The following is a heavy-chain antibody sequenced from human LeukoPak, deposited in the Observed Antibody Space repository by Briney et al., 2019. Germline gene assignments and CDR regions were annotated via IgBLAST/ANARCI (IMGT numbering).Heavy chain of an antibody. CDR3: ARPVSGSYYSFDY. Sequence: ASVKVSCKASGYTFTGYYMYWVRQAPGQGLEWMGWINPNSGGTNYAQKFQGRVTMTRNTSISTAYMELSSLRSEDTAVYYCARPVSGSYYSFDYWGQGTLVTVSS. D-gene: IGHD3-10*01. V-gene: IGHV1-2*02. J-gene: IGHJ4*02. CDR1: GYTFTGYY. CDR2: INPNSGGT.